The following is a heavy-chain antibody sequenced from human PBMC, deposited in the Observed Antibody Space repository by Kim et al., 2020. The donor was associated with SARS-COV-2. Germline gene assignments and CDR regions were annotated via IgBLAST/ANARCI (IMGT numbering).Heavy chain of an antibody. CDR2: IKSKTDGGTT. Sequence: GGSLRLSCAASGFTFSNAWMSWVRQAPGKGLEWVGRIKSKTDGGTTDYAAPVKGRFTISRDDSKNTLYLQMNSLKTEDTAVYYCTTDSDFGIWFGTNWGQGTLVTVSS. CDR1: GFTFSNAW. D-gene: IGHD3-10*01. J-gene: IGHJ4*02. V-gene: IGHV3-15*01. CDR3: TTDSDFGIWFGTN.